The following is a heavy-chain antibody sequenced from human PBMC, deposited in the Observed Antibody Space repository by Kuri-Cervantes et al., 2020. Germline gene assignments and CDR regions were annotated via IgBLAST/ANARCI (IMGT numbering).Heavy chain of an antibody. CDR3: ARDEYCSGGSCYPANKNFDY. CDR1: GYTFTSYG. Sequence: ASVKVSCKASGYTFTSYGISWVRQAPGQGLEWMGWISAYNGDTNYAQKLQGRVTMTTDASTSTAYMELRSLGSDDTAVYYCARDEYCSGGSCYPANKNFDYWGQGTLVTVSS. V-gene: IGHV1-18*01. J-gene: IGHJ4*02. CDR2: ISAYNGDT. D-gene: IGHD2-15*01.